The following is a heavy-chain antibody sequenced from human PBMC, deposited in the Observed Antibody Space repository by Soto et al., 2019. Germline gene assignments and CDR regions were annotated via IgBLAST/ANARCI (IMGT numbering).Heavy chain of an antibody. CDR2: IYSGGST. J-gene: IGHJ6*02. V-gene: IGHV3-53*01. CDR1: GFTVSSNY. D-gene: IGHD6-13*01. Sequence: GGSLRLSCAASGFTVSSNYMSWVRQAPGKGLEWVSVIYSGGSTYYADPVKGRFTISRDNSKNTLYLQMNSLRAEDTAVYYCARDLFSPAAGLYGMDVWGQGTTVTVSS. CDR3: ARDLFSPAAGLYGMDV.